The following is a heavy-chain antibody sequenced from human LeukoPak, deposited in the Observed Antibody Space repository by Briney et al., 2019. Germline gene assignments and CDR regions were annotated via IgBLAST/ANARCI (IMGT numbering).Heavy chain of an antibody. CDR3: ARDGTSTDDY. CDR2: ISGNNDNT. D-gene: IGHD2-2*01. CDR1: GYTFSNFG. V-gene: IGHV1-18*01. Sequence: GASVTVSCKTSGYTFSNFGINWVRQAPGQGLEWMGWISGNNDNTNYGQKFQGRFTVTTDSSTSTAYMELRNLRFDDTAVYYCARDGTSTDDYWGQGNQVTLSS. J-gene: IGHJ4*02.